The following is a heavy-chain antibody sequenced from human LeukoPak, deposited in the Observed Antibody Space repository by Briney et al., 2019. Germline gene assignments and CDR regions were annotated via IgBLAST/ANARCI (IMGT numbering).Heavy chain of an antibody. CDR2: ISSSSSTI. CDR3: ARDSLARFDY. CDR1: GFTFDDYA. Sequence: AGRSLRLSCAASGFTFDDYAMNWVRQAPGKGLEWVSYISSSSSTIYYADSVKGRFTISRDNAKNSLYLQMNSLRDEDTAVYYCARDSLARFDYWGQGTLVTVSS. D-gene: IGHD6-6*01. V-gene: IGHV3-48*02. J-gene: IGHJ4*02.